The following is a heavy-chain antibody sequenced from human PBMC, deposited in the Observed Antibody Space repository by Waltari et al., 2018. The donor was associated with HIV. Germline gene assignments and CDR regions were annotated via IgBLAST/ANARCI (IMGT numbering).Heavy chain of an antibody. D-gene: IGHD3-10*02. J-gene: IGHJ4*02. CDR1: GFSLSPTGMC. V-gene: IGHV2-70*01. CDR3: ARVKYFYVSREYIFDY. Sequence: QVTLRESGPALVKPTQTLTLTCTFAGFSLSPTGMCVSWIRQPPGKALELLALIDWADDKYYSTSLRNRLTISKDTTKNQVVLTVTNLDPMDTATYYCARVKYFYVSREYIFDYWGQGILVTVSS. CDR2: IDWADDK.